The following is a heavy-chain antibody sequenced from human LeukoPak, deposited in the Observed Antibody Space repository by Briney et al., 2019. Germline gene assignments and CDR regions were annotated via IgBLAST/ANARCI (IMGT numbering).Heavy chain of an antibody. CDR1: GFTFSSYS. V-gene: IGHV3-48*04. CDR3: ATASPQYYYGCDY. CDR2: ISSSSSTI. D-gene: IGHD3-10*01. J-gene: IGHJ4*02. Sequence: GGSLRLSCAASGFTFSSYSMNWVRQAPGKGLEWVSYISSSSSTIYYADSVKGRFTISRDNAKNSLYLQMNSLRAEDTAVYYCATASPQYYYGCDYWGQGTLVTVSS.